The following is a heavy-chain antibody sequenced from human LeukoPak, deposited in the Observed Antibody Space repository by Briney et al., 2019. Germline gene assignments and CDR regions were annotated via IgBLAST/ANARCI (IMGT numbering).Heavy chain of an antibody. CDR1: GGSISSSSYY. CDR3: ASAVPSSSWYGGHDY. V-gene: IGHV4-39*07. D-gene: IGHD6-13*01. CDR2: IFYSGTT. Sequence: PSETLSLTCTVSGGSISSSSYYWGWIRRPPGKGLEWIGTIFYSGTTYYNPSLKSRVTMSVDTSKNQFSLKLSSVTAADTAVYYCASAVPSSSWYGGHDYWGQGTLVTVSS. J-gene: IGHJ4*02.